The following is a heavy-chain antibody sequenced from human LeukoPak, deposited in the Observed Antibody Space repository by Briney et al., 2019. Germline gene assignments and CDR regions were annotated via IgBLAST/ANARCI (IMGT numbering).Heavy chain of an antibody. CDR1: GFTFSSYS. V-gene: IGHV3-48*01. Sequence: GWSLRLSCAASGFTFSSYSMNWVRQAPGKGLEWVSYISSSSSTIYYADSVRGRFTISRDNAKNSLYLRMNSLRAEDTAMYYCAREGSAFDPWGQGTLVTVSS. CDR2: ISSSSSTI. CDR3: AREGSAFDP. J-gene: IGHJ5*02. D-gene: IGHD1-26*01.